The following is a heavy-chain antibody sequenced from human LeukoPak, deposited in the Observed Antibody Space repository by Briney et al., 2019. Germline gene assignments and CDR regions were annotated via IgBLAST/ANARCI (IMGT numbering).Heavy chain of an antibody. CDR2: IIPILGIA. J-gene: IGHJ4*02. Sequence: GASVKVSCKASGGTFSSYTISWVRQAPGQGLEWMGRIIPILGIANYAQKFQGRVTITADKSTSTAYMELSSLRSEDTAVYYCARGKGYGGNSGDYWGQGTLVTVSS. V-gene: IGHV1-69*02. CDR1: GGTFSSYT. D-gene: IGHD4-23*01. CDR3: ARGKGYGGNSGDY.